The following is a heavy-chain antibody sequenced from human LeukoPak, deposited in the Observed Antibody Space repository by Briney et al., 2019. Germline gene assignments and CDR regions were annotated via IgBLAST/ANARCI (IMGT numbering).Heavy chain of an antibody. D-gene: IGHD3-16*01. CDR1: GFSISGYW. CDR3: ARDGGTDWYDP. J-gene: IGHJ5*02. CDR2: IRQDGSVK. V-gene: IGHV3-7*01. Sequence: GGSLRLSCAASGFSISGYWMSWVRQAPGKGLEWVANIRQDGSVKTYVDSVKGRFTVSRDNAKNSLYLQMGSLTVEDTAMYYCARDGGTDWYDPWGQGTLVTVSS.